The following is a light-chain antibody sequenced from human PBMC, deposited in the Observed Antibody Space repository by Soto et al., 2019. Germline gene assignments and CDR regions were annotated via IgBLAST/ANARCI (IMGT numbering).Light chain of an antibody. Sequence: QAVVTQEPSLTVFPGGTVTLTCGSSTGAVTSAHYPYWFQQTPGQAPRTLIYDATNKNSWTPDRFSGSLLGGKAALTLSGAQPEDEAEYYCLLYYSGTRIFGGGTKLTVL. CDR3: LLYYSGTRI. V-gene: IGLV7-46*01. CDR1: TGAVTSAHY. J-gene: IGLJ2*01. CDR2: DAT.